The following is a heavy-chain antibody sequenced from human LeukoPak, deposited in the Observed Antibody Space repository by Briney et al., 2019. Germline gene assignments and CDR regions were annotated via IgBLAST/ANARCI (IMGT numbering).Heavy chain of an antibody. CDR2: ITGSGSST. CDR3: AKKSVADTPPIY. V-gene: IGHV3-23*01. CDR1: GFTFSGYD. J-gene: IGHJ4*02. Sequence: PGGSLRLSCAASGFTFSGYDMQWVRQAPGKGLEWVSGITGSGSSTYYADSVKGRFTISRDNSKNTLYLQMNSLRAEDTAVYYCAKKSVADTPPIYWGQGTLATVST. D-gene: IGHD6-19*01.